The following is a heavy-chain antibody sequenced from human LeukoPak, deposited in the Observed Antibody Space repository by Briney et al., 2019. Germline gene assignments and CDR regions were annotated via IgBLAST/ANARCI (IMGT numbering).Heavy chain of an antibody. CDR3: ARDTDDYYDSSGYYF. D-gene: IGHD3-22*01. CDR1: GFTFSSHS. Sequence: PGGSLRLSCAASGFTFSSHSMNWVRQTPGKGLEWVSYISSGSSARYYADSVKGRFTISRDDARNSLYLQMNSLRAEDTAVYYCARDTDDYYDSSGYYFWGQGTLVTVSS. CDR2: ISSGSSAR. J-gene: IGHJ4*02. V-gene: IGHV3-48*01.